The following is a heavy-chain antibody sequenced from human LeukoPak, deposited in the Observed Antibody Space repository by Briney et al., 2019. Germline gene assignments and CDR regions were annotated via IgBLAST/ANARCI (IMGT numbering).Heavy chain of an antibody. CDR3: ARSMGGSNDL. V-gene: IGHV3-74*01. CDR1: GFTFSNYW. CDR2: INVEGTRT. D-gene: IGHD4-11*01. J-gene: IGHJ5*02. Sequence: AGGSLILSCAGSGFTFSNYWVHWVRQAPGKGLVWVSRINVEGTRTDYADSVRGRFTISRDNAKNTLYLQMNSLTAEDTAIYYCARSMGGSNDLWGQGTLVSVSS.